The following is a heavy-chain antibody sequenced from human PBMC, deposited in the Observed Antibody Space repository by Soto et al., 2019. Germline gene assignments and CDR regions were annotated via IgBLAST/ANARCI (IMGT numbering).Heavy chain of an antibody. V-gene: IGHV5-51*01. Sequence: PGESLKISCKGSGYTFTDYWIGWVRQLPGKGLEWIGIIYPGDSDTRYSPSFQGHVTITVDESTSTAYLQWNTLKASDTAMYYCARNINNFRYYYYPMAVWGQGTTVTVSS. CDR2: IYPGDSDT. J-gene: IGHJ6*02. CDR3: ARNINNFRYYYYPMAV. CDR1: GYTFTDYW.